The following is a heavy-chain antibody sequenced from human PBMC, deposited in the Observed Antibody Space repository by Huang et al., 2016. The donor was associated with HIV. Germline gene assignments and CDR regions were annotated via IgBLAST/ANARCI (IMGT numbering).Heavy chain of an antibody. J-gene: IGHJ4*02. V-gene: IGHV1-69*13. CDR1: GGTFSSYA. D-gene: IGHD3-22*01. CDR3: ARARGYYDSSVSYYFDY. CDR2: IIPILGTA. Sequence: QVQLVQSGAEVKKPGSSVKVSCKASGGTFSSYAISWVRKAPGQGLEWMGGIIPILGTANYAQNVQGRGTITADESTSTAYMELSSLRSEDTAVYYCARARGYYDSSVSYYFDYWGQGTLVTVSS.